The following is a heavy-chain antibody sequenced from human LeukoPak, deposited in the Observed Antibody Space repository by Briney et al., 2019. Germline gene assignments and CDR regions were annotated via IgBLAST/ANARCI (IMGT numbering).Heavy chain of an antibody. CDR1: GGSISSSSYY. CDR3: ARVVSERFLEWLLSHENYYYYMDV. D-gene: IGHD3-3*01. CDR2: VYYSGST. J-gene: IGHJ6*03. Sequence: PSETLSLTCTVSGGSISSSSYYGGWIRQPPGKGLEWIGSVYYSGSTYYNPSLKSRVTLSVDTSKNQFSLKLSSVTAADTAVYYCARVVSERFLEWLLSHENYYYYMDVWGKGTTVTVSS. V-gene: IGHV4-39*07.